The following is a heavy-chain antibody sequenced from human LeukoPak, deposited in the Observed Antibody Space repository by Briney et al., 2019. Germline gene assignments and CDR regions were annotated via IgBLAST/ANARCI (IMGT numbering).Heavy chain of an antibody. CDR1: GGSISSSNW. D-gene: IGHD3-3*02. CDR3: ARRSPSMSWFDP. J-gene: IGHJ5*02. Sequence: PSETLSLTCAVSGGSISSSNWWSWVRQPPGKGLEWIGEIYHSGSTNYNPSLKSRVTISVDTSKNQFSLKLSSVTAADTAVYYCARRSPSMSWFDPWGQGTLVTVSS. V-gene: IGHV4-4*02. CDR2: IYHSGST.